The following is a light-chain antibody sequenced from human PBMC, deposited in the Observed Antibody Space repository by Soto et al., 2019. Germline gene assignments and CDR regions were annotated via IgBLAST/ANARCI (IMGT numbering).Light chain of an antibody. CDR1: QSITSN. CDR3: QQYNSWSIT. CDR2: DAS. Sequence: IVMTQSPATLSVSPGERATLSCRASQSITSNLAWYQQKPGQGPRLLIYDASTRATGIPARISGSGSGTEFTLTISSLQSEDFAVYYCQQYNSWSITFGQGTRLEIK. J-gene: IGKJ5*01. V-gene: IGKV3-15*01.